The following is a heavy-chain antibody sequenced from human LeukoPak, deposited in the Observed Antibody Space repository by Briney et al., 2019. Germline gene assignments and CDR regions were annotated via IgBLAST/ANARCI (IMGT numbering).Heavy chain of an antibody. CDR3: ARGPSLYCSSTSCPEAFDI. D-gene: IGHD2-2*01. CDR2: ISYDGSNK. J-gene: IGHJ3*02. V-gene: IGHV3-30-3*01. CDR1: GFTISSSF. Sequence: GGSLRLSCAASGFTISSSFMTWVRQAPGKGLEWEAVISYDGSNKYYADSVKGRFTISRDDSKNTLYLQMNSLRAEDTAVYYCARGPSLYCSSTSCPEAFDIWGQGTMVTVSS.